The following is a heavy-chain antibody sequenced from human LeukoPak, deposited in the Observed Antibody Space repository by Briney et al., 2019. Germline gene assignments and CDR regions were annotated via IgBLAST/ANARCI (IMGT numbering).Heavy chain of an antibody. J-gene: IGHJ6*02. Sequence: ASVKVSCKVSGYTLTELSMHWVRQAPGKGLEWMGGFDPEDGETIYAQKLQGRVTMTTDTSTSTAYMELRSLRSDDTAVYYCARDSSGYRGYYYYGMDVWGQGTTVTVSS. CDR2: FDPEDGET. V-gene: IGHV1-24*01. CDR3: ARDSSGYRGYYYYGMDV. D-gene: IGHD5-12*01. CDR1: GYTLTELS.